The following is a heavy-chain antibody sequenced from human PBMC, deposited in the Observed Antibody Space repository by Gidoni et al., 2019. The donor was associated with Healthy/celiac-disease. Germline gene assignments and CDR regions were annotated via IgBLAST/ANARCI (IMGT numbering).Heavy chain of an antibody. CDR3: ARCPLVWSGYDNWFDP. Sequence: QLQLQESGPGLVKPSETLSLTCTVSGGSISSSSYYWGWIRQPPGKGLEWIGSIYYSGSTYYNPSLKSRVTISVDTSKNQFSLKLSSVTAADTAVYYCARCPLVWSGYDNWFDPWGQGTLVTVSS. CDR1: GGSISSSSYY. CDR2: IYYSGST. J-gene: IGHJ5*02. V-gene: IGHV4-39*01. D-gene: IGHD3-3*01.